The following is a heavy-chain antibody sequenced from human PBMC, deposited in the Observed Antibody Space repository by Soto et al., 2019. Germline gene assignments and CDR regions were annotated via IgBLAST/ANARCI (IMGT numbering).Heavy chain of an antibody. Sequence: SETLSLTCRGSGRSINSYWWSWIRQPAGKGLEWIGRIYSSGTTDYNPSLNSRATMSVETSKNQFSLKLTSVTAADTAVYYGARDIGSYAYAEGYWGQGIQVTVSS. CDR2: IYSSGTT. CDR1: GRSINSYW. J-gene: IGHJ4*02. D-gene: IGHD2-2*01. V-gene: IGHV4-4*07. CDR3: ARDIGSYAYAEGY.